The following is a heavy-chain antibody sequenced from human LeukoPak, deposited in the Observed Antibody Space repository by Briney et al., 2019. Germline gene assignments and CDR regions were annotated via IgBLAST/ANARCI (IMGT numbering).Heavy chain of an antibody. CDR1: GFTFSSYS. CDR2: ITSSITYI. CDR3: ARAYSGYDP. V-gene: IGHV3-21*05. J-gene: IGHJ5*02. Sequence: GGSLRLSCAASGFTFSSYSMNWVRQAPGKGLEWIPYITSSITYIYYADSVKGRFTISRDNPKNSLYLQMNSLTAEDTAVYYSARAYSGYDPWGQGTLVTVSS. D-gene: IGHD5-12*01.